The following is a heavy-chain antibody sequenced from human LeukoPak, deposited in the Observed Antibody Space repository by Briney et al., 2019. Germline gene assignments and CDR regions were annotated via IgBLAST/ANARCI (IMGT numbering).Heavy chain of an antibody. Sequence: GSLRLSCAASGFTFSSYGMHWVRQAPGKGLEWVAVISYDGSNKCYADSVKGRFTISRDNSKNTLYLQMNSLRAEDTAVYYCAKDLGELGNDYWGQGTLVTVSS. V-gene: IGHV3-30*18. D-gene: IGHD1-26*01. CDR1: GFTFSSYG. J-gene: IGHJ4*02. CDR3: AKDLGELGNDY. CDR2: ISYDGSNK.